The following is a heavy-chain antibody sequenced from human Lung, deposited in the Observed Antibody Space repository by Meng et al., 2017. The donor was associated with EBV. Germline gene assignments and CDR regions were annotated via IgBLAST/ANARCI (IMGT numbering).Heavy chain of an antibody. J-gene: IGHJ4*02. V-gene: IGHV4-31*03. CDR1: GGPVISGGYY. CDR3: ANAGRFGESLGDY. CDR2: IYYTGSS. Sequence: QVHLQDPGPVLVPPSQTLSLTCTFSGGPVISGGYYWIWTRQQPGKGLEWIVYIYYTGSSFYNPSLKSRVTISVDTSKNQFSLNLSSVTAADTAVYYCANAGRFGESLGDYWGQGILVTVSS. D-gene: IGHD3-10*01.